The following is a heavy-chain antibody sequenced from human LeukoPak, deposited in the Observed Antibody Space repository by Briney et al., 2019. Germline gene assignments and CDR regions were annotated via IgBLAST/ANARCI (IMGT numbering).Heavy chain of an antibody. V-gene: IGHV4-4*02. CDR3: ARSGGYFNFDY. CDR1: GGSISSSNW. Sequence: AETQSLTCAVSGGSISSSNWWSWVRQPPGEGLEWIGEIYHSGSTNYNPSLKSRVTISVDKSKNQFSLKLSSVTAADTAVYYCARSGGYFNFDYWGQGTLVTVSS. D-gene: IGHD3-10*01. J-gene: IGHJ4*02. CDR2: IYHSGST.